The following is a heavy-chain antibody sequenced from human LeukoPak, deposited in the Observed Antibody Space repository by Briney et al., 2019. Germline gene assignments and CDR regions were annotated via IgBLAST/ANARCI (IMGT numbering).Heavy chain of an antibody. Sequence: SVKVSCKASGGTFSSYAISWVRQAPGQGLEWMGRIIPIFGTANYAQKFQGRVAITTDESTSTAYMELSSLRSEDEAVYYCASRRDSYGRDPKPFDFWGQGTLVTVSS. CDR3: ASRRDSYGRDPKPFDF. V-gene: IGHV1-69*05. CDR2: IIPIFGTA. CDR1: GGTFSSYA. D-gene: IGHD5-18*01. J-gene: IGHJ4*02.